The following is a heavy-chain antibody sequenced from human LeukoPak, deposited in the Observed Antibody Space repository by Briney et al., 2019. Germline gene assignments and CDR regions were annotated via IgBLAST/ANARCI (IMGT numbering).Heavy chain of an antibody. V-gene: IGHV1-46*01. CDR3: ARYLVGYYYDSSGYFNHRYFDY. CDR1: GYTFTSYY. D-gene: IGHD3-22*01. J-gene: IGHJ4*02. CDR2: INPSGGST. Sequence: ASVKVSCTASGYTFTSYYMHWVRQAPGQGLEWMGIINPSGGSTSYAQKFQGRVTMTRDTSTSTVYMELSSLRSEDTAVYYCARYLVGYYYDSSGYFNHRYFDYWGQGTLVTVSS.